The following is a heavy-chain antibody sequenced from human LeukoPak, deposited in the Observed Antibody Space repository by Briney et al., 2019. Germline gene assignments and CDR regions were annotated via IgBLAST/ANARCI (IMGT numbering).Heavy chain of an antibody. J-gene: IGHJ4*02. CDR3: AKDQNWNYVYFDY. V-gene: IGHV3-23*01. D-gene: IGHD1-7*01. CDR2: ISGSGGST. CDR1: GLTFSSYA. Sequence: GGSLRLSCAASGLTFSSYAMSWVRQAPGKGLEWVSAISGSGGSTYYADSVKGRFTISRDNSKNTLYLQMNSLRAEDTAVYYCAKDQNWNYVYFDYWGQGTLVTVSS.